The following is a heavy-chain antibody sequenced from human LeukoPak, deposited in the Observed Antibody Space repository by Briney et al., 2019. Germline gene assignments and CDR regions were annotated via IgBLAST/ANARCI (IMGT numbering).Heavy chain of an antibody. J-gene: IGHJ4*01. D-gene: IGHD6-19*01. CDR3: ARGSGWYADY. V-gene: IGHV4-59*02. CDR2: IYYNGDT. Sequence: SETLSLTCTVSGGSVSSHYWSWIRQPPGKGLEWIGYIYYNGDTNYNPTLKNRVTISVDTSKNQFSLKLNSVTAADTAVYYCARGSGWYADYWGHGALVTVSS. CDR1: GGSVSSHY.